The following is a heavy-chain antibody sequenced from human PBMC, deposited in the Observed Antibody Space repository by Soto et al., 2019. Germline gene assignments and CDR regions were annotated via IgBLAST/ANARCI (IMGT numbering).Heavy chain of an antibody. J-gene: IGHJ6*02. CDR2: IFSNDEK. V-gene: IGHV2-26*01. Sequence: GSGPTLVNPTETLTLTCTVSGFSLSNARMGVSWIRQPPGKALEWLAHIFSNDEKSYSTSLKSRLTISKDTSKSQVVLTMTNMDPVDTATYYCARTPARPAYYYYGMDVWGQGTTVTVSS. CDR1: GFSLSNARMG. CDR3: ARTPARPAYYYYGMDV. D-gene: IGHD6-6*01.